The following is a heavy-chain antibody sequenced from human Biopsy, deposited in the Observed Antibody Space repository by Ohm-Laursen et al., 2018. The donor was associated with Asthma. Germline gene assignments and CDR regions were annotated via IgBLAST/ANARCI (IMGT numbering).Heavy chain of an antibody. CDR1: GFTFGDYW. D-gene: IGHD2-21*02. CDR3: ARCGGDCPIRGFDS. CDR2: LKHDGSEK. Sequence: SLRLSCAASGFTFGDYWMSWVRQVPGKGLEWVANLKHDGSEKNHVDSLKGRFTISRDNAKNSLYLQMNSLRAEDTAVYYCARCGGDCPIRGFDSWGPGTLVTVSS. V-gene: IGHV3-7*03. J-gene: IGHJ4*02.